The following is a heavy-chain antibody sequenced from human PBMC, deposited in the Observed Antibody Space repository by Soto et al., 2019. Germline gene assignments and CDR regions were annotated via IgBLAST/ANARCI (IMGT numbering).Heavy chain of an antibody. V-gene: IGHV1-45*02. Sequence: ASVKVSCKGSGNTFTYVYLHWVRQAPGQALEWMGWITPFNGNTKYAQKFQDRVTFTGDTSLNTAEDSAMYYCARGSTDSYPGSRIFDFWGRGTLVTVSS. CDR2: ITPFNGNT. CDR1: GNTFTYVY. CDR3: GSRIFDF. D-gene: IGHD3-10*01. J-gene: IGHJ4*02.